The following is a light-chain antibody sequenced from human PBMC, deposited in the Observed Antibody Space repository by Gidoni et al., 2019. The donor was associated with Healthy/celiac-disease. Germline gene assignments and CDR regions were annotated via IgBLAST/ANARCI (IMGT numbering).Light chain of an antibody. J-gene: IGLJ2*01. CDR2: SNN. CDR3: AAWDDSLNAPV. Sequence: QSVLPQPPSASRTPGQRVTIPCSGSSSNIVSNTVNWYQQLPGTAPKLLIYSNNQRPSGVPDRFSGSKSGTSASLAISGLQSEDEADYYCAAWDDSLNAPVFGGGTKLTVL. V-gene: IGLV1-44*01. CDR1: SSNIVSNT.